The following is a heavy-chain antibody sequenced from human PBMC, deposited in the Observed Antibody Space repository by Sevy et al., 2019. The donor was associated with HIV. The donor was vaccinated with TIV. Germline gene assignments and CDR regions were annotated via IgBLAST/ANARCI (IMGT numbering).Heavy chain of an antibody. CDR2: ISGRGTTM. V-gene: IGHV3-11*01. J-gene: IGHJ4*02. Sequence: GGSLRLSCSASTFTFSDYYMSWIRQAPGKGLEWVSYISGRGTTMYYADSVRGRFTISWDNNKNSLYLQMNSLRAEDTAIYYCARVSRRYSETQCFDFWGQGTRVTVSS. CDR3: ARVSRRYSETQCFDF. D-gene: IGHD2-21*01. CDR1: TFTFSDYY.